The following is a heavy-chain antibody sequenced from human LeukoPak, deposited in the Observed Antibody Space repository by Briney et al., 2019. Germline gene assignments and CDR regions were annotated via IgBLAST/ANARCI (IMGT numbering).Heavy chain of an antibody. CDR1: GGSFSGYY. J-gene: IGHJ4*02. Sequence: SETLSLTCAVYGGSFSGYYWSWIRQPPGKGLEWIGEINHSGNTNYNPSLKSRVTILVDTSKNQFSLKLNSVTAADTAVYYCASPIYGDYTENGFDIWGQGTLVAVSS. CDR3: ASPIYGDYTENGFDI. V-gene: IGHV4-34*01. CDR2: INHSGNT. D-gene: IGHD4-17*01.